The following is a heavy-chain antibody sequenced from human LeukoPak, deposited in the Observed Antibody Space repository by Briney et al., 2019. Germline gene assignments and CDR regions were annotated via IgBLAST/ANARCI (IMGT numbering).Heavy chain of an antibody. CDR1: GYTFADHG. V-gene: IGHV3-23*01. J-gene: IGHJ3*02. Sequence: GGSLRLSCAGSGYTFADHGMSWVRQAPGKGLEWVSSISGSGGSTYYADSVKGRFTISRDNSKNTLYLQMNSLRAEDTAVYYCARASSGDEYYYDSSGYLGDAFDIWGQGTMVTVSS. D-gene: IGHD3-22*01. CDR2: ISGSGGST. CDR3: ARASSGDEYYYDSSGYLGDAFDI.